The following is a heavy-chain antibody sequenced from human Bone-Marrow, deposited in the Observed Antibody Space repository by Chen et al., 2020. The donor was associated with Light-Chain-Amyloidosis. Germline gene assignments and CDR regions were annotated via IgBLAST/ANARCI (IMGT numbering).Heavy chain of an antibody. CDR3: AKDMLMIRGVIFEY. CDR1: GFTFDTYA. V-gene: IGHV3-23*01. J-gene: IGHJ4*02. Sequence: EVQLLESGGGLVQPGGSLRLSCAASGFTFDTYAMSWVRQAPGKGLEWVAAISGGGSNTYYADSVKGRFTISRDNSKNTLYQQMGSLRAEDTAVYYCAKDMLMIRGVIFEYWGQGTLVTVSS. D-gene: IGHD3-10*01. CDR2: ISGGGSNT.